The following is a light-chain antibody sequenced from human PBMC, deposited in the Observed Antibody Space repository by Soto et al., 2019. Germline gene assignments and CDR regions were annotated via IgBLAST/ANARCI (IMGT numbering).Light chain of an antibody. CDR1: QSVRSN. CDR2: GAS. CDR3: QEYDNWPLWT. J-gene: IGKJ1*01. Sequence: DIVMTQSPYSLAVSPRGRATINCNSSQSVRSNLAWYQQKPGQAPRLLIYGASTRATGVPARFSGSGSGTEFTLTINSLQSEDFALYYCQEYDNWPLWTFGQGTKVDIK. V-gene: IGKV3-15*01.